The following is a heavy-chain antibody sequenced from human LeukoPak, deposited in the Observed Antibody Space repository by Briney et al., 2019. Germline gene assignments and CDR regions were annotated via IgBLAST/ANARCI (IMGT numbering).Heavy chain of an antibody. D-gene: IGHD3-3*01. CDR3: ARLRFTGDYDFWSGPDYFDY. CDR1: GGTFSSYA. Sequence: ASVKVSCKASGGTFSSYAISWVRQAPGQGLEWMGGIIPIFGTANYAQEFQGRVTITADESTSTAYMELSSLRSEDTAVYYCARLRFTGDYDFWSGPDYFDYWGQGTLVTVSS. V-gene: IGHV1-69*13. CDR2: IIPIFGTA. J-gene: IGHJ4*02.